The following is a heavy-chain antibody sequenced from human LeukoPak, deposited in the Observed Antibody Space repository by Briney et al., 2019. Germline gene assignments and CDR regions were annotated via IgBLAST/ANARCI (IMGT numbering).Heavy chain of an antibody. V-gene: IGHV3-7*03. CDR2: IKQDGSEK. D-gene: IGHD3-22*01. CDR3: AKDRSHSSGYYYGPLDY. Sequence: GGSLRLSCAASGFTFSSYWMSWVRQAPGKGLEWVANIKQDGSEKYYVDSVKGRFTISRDNAKNSLYLQMNSLRAEDTAVYYCAKDRSHSSGYYYGPLDYWGQGTLVTVSS. CDR1: GFTFSSYW. J-gene: IGHJ4*02.